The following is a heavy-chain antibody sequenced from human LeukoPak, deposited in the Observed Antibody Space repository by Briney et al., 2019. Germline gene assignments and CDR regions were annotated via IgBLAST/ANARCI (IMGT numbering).Heavy chain of an antibody. CDR2: IWYDGSNK. CDR1: GFTFSSYG. V-gene: IGHV3-33*01. D-gene: IGHD3-9*01. J-gene: IGHJ6*02. Sequence: PGGPLRLSCAASGFTFSSYGMHWVRQAPGKGLEWVAVIWYDGSNKYYADSVKGRFTISRDNSKNTLYLQMNSLRAEDTAVYYCARAALYDILTGVYYYYGMDVWGQGTTVTVSS. CDR3: ARAALYDILTGVYYYYGMDV.